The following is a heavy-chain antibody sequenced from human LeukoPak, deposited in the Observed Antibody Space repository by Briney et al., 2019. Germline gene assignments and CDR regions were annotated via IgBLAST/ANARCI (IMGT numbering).Heavy chain of an antibody. CDR1: GYTFTSYD. CDR3: ARENPVGQQLEY. J-gene: IGHJ4*02. CDR2: MNPNSGNT. Sequence: ASVKVSCKASGYTFTSYDINWVRQATGQGLEWMGWMNPNSGNTGYAQKFQGRVTMTRNTSISTAYMELSSLRSEDTAVYYCARENPVGQQLEYWGQGTLVTVSS. V-gene: IGHV1-8*01. D-gene: IGHD6-13*01.